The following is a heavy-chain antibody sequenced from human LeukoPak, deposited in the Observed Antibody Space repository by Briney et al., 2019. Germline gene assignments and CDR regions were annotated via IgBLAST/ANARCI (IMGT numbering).Heavy chain of an antibody. D-gene: IGHD3-22*01. Sequence: SETLSLTCTVSGGSISSSANFWGWVRQPPGRGLEWIASTYYSRNTYYNPSLKSRVTISVDTSKNQFSLKLSSVTAADTAVYYCARDYDSSGSTYYFDYWGQGTLVTVSS. CDR1: GGSISSSANF. V-gene: IGHV4-39*07. CDR3: ARDYDSSGSTYYFDY. J-gene: IGHJ4*02. CDR2: TYYSRNT.